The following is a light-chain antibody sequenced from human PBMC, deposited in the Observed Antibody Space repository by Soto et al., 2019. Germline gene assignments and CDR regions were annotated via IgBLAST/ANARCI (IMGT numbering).Light chain of an antibody. Sequence: DIVMTQSPGTLSLSPGERATLSCRASQSVSDEFLAWYQQKPGQAPRLVISGASTRATGIPDRFSGSGSGTEFTLTISSLQSEDFAVYYCQQYNNWWTFGQGTKVDI. CDR1: QSVSDE. V-gene: IGKV3D-15*01. CDR2: GAS. J-gene: IGKJ1*01. CDR3: QQYNNWWT.